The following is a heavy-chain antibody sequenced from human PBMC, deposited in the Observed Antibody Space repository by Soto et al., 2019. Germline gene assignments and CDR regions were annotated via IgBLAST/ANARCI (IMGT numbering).Heavy chain of an antibody. Sequence: EVQLLESGGGLVQPGGSLRLSCAASGFTFSSYAMSWVRQAPGKGLEWVSAISGSGAGTYYADSVKGRFTISRDNSKNTLYRQMNSLRAEDTAVYYCAKAPYGVTFPFDYWGQGTLVTVSS. J-gene: IGHJ4*02. CDR3: AKAPYGVTFPFDY. CDR1: GFTFSSYA. CDR2: ISGSGAGT. V-gene: IGHV3-23*01. D-gene: IGHD4-4*01.